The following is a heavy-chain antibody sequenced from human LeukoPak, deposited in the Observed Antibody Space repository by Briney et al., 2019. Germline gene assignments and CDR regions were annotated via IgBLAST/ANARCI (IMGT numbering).Heavy chain of an antibody. D-gene: IGHD3-3*01. J-gene: IGHJ6*02. CDR3: TKNYDFWSGYRSGDYYGMDV. CDR2: IRSKANSYAT. CDR1: GFTFSGSA. Sequence: GGSLRLSCAASGFTFSGSAMHWVRQASGKGLEWVGRIRSKANSYATAYAASVKGRFTISRDDSKNTAYLQMNSLKTEDTAVYYCTKNYDFWSGYRSGDYYGMDVWGQGTTVTVSS. V-gene: IGHV3-73*01.